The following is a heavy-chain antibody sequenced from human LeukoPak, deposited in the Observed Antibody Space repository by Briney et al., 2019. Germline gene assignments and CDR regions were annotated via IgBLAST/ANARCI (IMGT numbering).Heavy chain of an antibody. J-gene: IGHJ4*02. Sequence: PGGSLRLSCAASGFTVSSNYMSWVRQAPGKGLEWVSVIYSGGSTYYADSVKGRFTISRDNSKNTLHLQMKSLRAEDTAVYYCARGYYGSGSYYPAFDYWGQGTLVTVSS. D-gene: IGHD3-10*01. V-gene: IGHV3-53*01. CDR3: ARGYYGSGSYYPAFDY. CDR1: GFTVSSNY. CDR2: IYSGGST.